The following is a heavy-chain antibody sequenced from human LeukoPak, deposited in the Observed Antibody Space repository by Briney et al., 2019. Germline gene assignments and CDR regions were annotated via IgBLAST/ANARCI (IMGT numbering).Heavy chain of an antibody. D-gene: IGHD2-2*01. CDR3: AKSGIPAAFFYYFDY. V-gene: IGHV3-23*01. J-gene: IGHJ4*02. CDR1: GFTFSSYA. Sequence: GGALRLSCAASGFTFSSYAMSWVRQAPGGGREWGSAISVSVVSTYYADSVKGRFTISRDNSKHTLYLRMNSLRAEDTAVYYCAKSGIPAAFFYYFDYWGQGTLVTVSS. CDR2: ISVSVVST.